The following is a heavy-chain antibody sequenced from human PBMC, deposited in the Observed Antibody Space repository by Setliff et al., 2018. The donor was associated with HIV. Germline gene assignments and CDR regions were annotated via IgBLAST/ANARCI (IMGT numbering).Heavy chain of an antibody. V-gene: IGHV4-39*02. J-gene: IGHJ4*02. CDR1: GGSISSSSYY. D-gene: IGHD5-12*01. CDR2: IYYSGST. CDR3: AREQWLRYFDD. Sequence: SETLSLTCTVSGGSISSSSYYWGWIRQPPGKGLEWIGSIYYSGSTYYNPSLKSRVTISVDTSKNQFSLKLSSVTAADTAVYYCAREQWLRYFDDWGQGALVTVSS.